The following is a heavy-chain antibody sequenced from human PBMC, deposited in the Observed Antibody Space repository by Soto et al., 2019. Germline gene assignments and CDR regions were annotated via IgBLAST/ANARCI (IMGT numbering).Heavy chain of an antibody. J-gene: IGHJ4*02. Sequence: SETLSLTCIVSGGSIRSYYWSWIRQPPGKGLEWIGNIYYSGSTNYNPSRKSRVSISVDTSKNQFSLKLSSATAADTAVYYCTRVGGYYGDYPNFDYWGQGALATVAS. CDR3: TRVGGYYGDYPNFDY. CDR2: IYYSGST. D-gene: IGHD4-17*01. CDR1: GGSIRSYY. V-gene: IGHV4-59*01.